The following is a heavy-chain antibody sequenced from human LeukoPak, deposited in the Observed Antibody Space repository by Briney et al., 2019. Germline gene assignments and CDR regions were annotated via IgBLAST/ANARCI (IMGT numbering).Heavy chain of an antibody. V-gene: IGHV3-21*01. CDR1: GFTFSSYS. J-gene: IGHJ4*02. D-gene: IGHD4-23*01. CDR2: ISSSSSYI. CDR3: ARDSPQPVGGSQNDY. Sequence: GGSLRLSCAASGFTFSSYSMNWVRRAPGKGLEWVSSISSSSSYIYYADSVKGRFTISRDSAKNSLYLQMNSLRAEDTAVYYCARDSPQPVGGSQNDYWGQGTLVTVSS.